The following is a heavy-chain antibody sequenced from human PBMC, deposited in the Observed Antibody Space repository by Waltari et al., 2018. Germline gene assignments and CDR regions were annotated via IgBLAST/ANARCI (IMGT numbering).Heavy chain of an antibody. CDR3: ARTTTLKSLDY. J-gene: IGHJ4*02. Sequence: EVQLGQSGAEAKNPGATVKITCQASGSTFIDYYMHWVQQAPGKGLPWMGRVDPEDSKTIYAEKCQGRVTITADRSTDTVYMELIRLTSDDTDMYYCARTTTLKSLDYWGQGTLVTVSS. V-gene: IGHV1-69-2*01. CDR2: VDPEDSKT. CDR1: GSTFIDYY. D-gene: IGHD1-1*01.